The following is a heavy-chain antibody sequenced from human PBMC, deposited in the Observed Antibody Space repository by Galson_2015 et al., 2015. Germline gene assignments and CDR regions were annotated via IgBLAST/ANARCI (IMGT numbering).Heavy chain of an antibody. J-gene: IGHJ4*02. Sequence: ETLSLTCTVSGGSVSSGSYYWSWIRQPPGKGLEWIGYIYYSGSTNYNPSLKSRVTISVDTSKNQFSLKLSSVTAADTAVYYCARGGLGGYCSSTSCSNPDYWGQGTLVTVSS. CDR3: ARGGLGGYCSSTSCSNPDY. D-gene: IGHD2-2*01. V-gene: IGHV4-61*01. CDR2: IYYSGST. CDR1: GGSVSSGSYY.